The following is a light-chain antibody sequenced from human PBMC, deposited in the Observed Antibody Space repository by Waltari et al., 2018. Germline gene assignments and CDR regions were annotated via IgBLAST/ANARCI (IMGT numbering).Light chain of an antibody. CDR2: GNG. CDR3: QSYDSSLSGSV. CDR1: SSNIGAGYD. V-gene: IGLV1-40*01. Sequence: QSVLTQPPSVSGAPGQGVTISCTGSSSNIGAGYDVHWYQQLPGTAPKLLIYGNGNRPSGVPDRFSGSKSGTSASLAITGLQAEDEADYYCQSYDSSLSGSVFGGGTKLTVL. J-gene: IGLJ3*02.